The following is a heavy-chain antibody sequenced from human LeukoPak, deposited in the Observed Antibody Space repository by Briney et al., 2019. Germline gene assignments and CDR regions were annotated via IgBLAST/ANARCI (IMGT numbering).Heavy chain of an antibody. J-gene: IGHJ4*02. CDR3: ARHSPLSYYDVLNGQYYFDY. CDR1: GGSISSYY. D-gene: IGHD3-9*01. V-gene: IGHV4-59*08. CDR2: IYYSGST. Sequence: SETLSLTCTVSGGSISSYYWSWIRQPPGKGLEWIGYIYYSGSTNYNPSLKSRVTISVDTSKNQFSLKLSSVTAADTAVYYCARHSPLSYYDVLNGQYYFDYWGQGTLVTVSS.